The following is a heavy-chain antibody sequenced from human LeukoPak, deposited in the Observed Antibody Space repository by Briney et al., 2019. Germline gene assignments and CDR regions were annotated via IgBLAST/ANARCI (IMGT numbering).Heavy chain of an antibody. CDR1: GGSISSHH. D-gene: IGHD5-12*01. V-gene: IGHV4-59*11. Sequence: SETLSLTCTVSGGSISSHHWRWIRQPPGKGLEWIGYIYYSGSTNYNPSLKSRVTISVDTSKNQFSLKLSSVTAADTAVYYCARASFRRLGYSGYDYPTYYFDYWGQGTLVTVSS. CDR3: ARASFRRLGYSGYDYPTYYFDY. J-gene: IGHJ4*02. CDR2: IYYSGST.